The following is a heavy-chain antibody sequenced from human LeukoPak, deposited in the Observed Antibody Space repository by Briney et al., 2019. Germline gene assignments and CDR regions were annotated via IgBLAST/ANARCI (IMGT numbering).Heavy chain of an antibody. CDR2: IRSKAYGGTT. Sequence: GGSLRLSCAASGFTFSNAWMSWVRQAPGKGLEWVGFIRSKAYGGTTEYAASVKGRFTISRDDSKSIAYLQMNSLKTEDTAVYYCTSSYSSSWENWFDPWGQGTLVTVSS. CDR3: TSSYSSSWENWFDP. V-gene: IGHV3-49*04. J-gene: IGHJ5*02. D-gene: IGHD6-13*01. CDR1: GFTFSNAW.